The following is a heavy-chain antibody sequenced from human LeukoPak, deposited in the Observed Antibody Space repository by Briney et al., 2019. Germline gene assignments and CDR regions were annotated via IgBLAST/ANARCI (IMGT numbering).Heavy chain of an antibody. CDR2: ISGSGGST. CDR3: AKIPACYDSSGYCKDLFDY. D-gene: IGHD3-22*01. V-gene: IGHV3-23*01. J-gene: IGHJ4*02. Sequence: GGSLRLSCAASGFTFSSYGMSWVRQAPGKGLEWVSAISGSGGSTYYADSVKGRFTISRDNSKNTLYLQMNSLRAEDTAAYYCAKIPACYDSSGYCKDLFDYWGQGTLVTVSS. CDR1: GFTFSSYG.